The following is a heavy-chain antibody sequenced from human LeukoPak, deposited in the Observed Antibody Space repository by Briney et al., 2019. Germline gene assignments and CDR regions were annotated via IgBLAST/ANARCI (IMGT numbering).Heavy chain of an antibody. V-gene: IGHV4-30-2*01. CDR1: GGSISSGGYY. J-gene: IGHJ4*02. CDR3: ARADKVHFDY. D-gene: IGHD2-15*01. Sequence: SETLSLTCTVSGGSISSGGYYWSWIRQHPGKGLEWIGYIYHSGSTYYNPSLKSRVTISVDRSKNQFSLKLSSVTAADTAVYYCARADKVHFDYWGQGTLVTVSS. CDR2: IYHSGST.